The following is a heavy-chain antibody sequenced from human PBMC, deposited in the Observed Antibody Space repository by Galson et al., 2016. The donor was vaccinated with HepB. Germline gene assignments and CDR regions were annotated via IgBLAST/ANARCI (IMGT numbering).Heavy chain of an antibody. CDR3: ATDSSAWYDDY. Sequence: SLRLSCAASGFTFRSYGMHWVRQAPGKGLEWVAVIWNNGSSKYYVDSVKGRCTISRDNSKNTLYLQMDSLRAEDTAVYYCATDSSAWYDDYWGQGTLVTVSS. D-gene: IGHD6-19*01. CDR2: IWNNGSSK. V-gene: IGHV3-33*01. J-gene: IGHJ4*02. CDR1: GFTFRSYG.